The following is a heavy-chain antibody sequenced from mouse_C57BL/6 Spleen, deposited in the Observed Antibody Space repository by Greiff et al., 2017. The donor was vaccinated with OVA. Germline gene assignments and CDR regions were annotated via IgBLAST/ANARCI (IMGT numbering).Heavy chain of an antibody. CDR3: ESYYYGSSPYWYFDV. CDR2: ISNGGGST. Sequence: EVKLMESGGGLVQPGGSLKLSCAASGFTFSDSYMYWVRQTPEKRLEWVAYISNGGGSTYYPDTVKGRFTISRDNAKNTLYLQMSRLKSEDTAMYYCESYYYGSSPYWYFDVWGTGTTVTVSS. CDR1: GFTFSDSY. J-gene: IGHJ1*03. D-gene: IGHD1-1*01. V-gene: IGHV5-12*01.